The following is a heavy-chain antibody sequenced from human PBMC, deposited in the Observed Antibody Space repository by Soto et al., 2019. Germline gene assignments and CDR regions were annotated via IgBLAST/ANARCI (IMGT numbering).Heavy chain of an antibody. Sequence: QVQLQESGPGLVKPSQTLSLTCNVSGGSVSSGGYYWSWVRQNAEKGLEWIGYHYNDGSTFYNPALQSRAVISVDRTKNHLFLDLRSVTAADTAVYYCARGRYAGKLLDDWGQGTLVTVSS. V-gene: IGHV4-31*03. CDR2: HYNDGST. J-gene: IGHJ4*01. D-gene: IGHD6-13*01. CDR3: ARGRYAGKLLDD. CDR1: GGSVSSGGYY.